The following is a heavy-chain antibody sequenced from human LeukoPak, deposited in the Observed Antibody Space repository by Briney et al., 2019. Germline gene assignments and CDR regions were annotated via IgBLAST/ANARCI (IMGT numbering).Heavy chain of an antibody. CDR3: ARGYMARLFKGYYHFDY. V-gene: IGHV1-69*13. J-gene: IGHJ4*02. CDR2: IIPIFGTA. Sequence: SVKVSCKSSGGTFSSYAISWVRQAPGQGLEWMGGIIPIFGTANYAQKFQGRVTITADESTSTAYMELSSLRSEDTAVYYCARGYMARLFKGYYHFDYWGQGTLVTVSS. CDR1: GGTFSSYA. D-gene: IGHD3-22*01.